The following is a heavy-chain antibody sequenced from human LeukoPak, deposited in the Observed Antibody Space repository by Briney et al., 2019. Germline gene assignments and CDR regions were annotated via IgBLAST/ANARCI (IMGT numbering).Heavy chain of an antibody. J-gene: IGHJ6*03. CDR3: ARTTEGAYIGYFYYSYMDV. V-gene: IGHV4-59*01. D-gene: IGHD1-1*01. CDR2: SYCSGST. Sequence: KPSETLCLTCTVSGGSISSYYCSSIRQPPGKGLDLIGYSYCSGSTNYNPSVKSRVTIPGDTAKNQFCLKLRSVTAADTAVYYCARTTEGAYIGYFYYSYMDVWGKGTTVTISS. CDR1: GGSISSYY.